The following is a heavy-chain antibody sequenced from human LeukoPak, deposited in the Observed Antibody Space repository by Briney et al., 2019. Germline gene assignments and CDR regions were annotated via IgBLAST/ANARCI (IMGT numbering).Heavy chain of an antibody. J-gene: IGHJ6*02. CDR3: AKVGNMDV. Sequence: GRSLRLSCAASGFTFDDYAMHWVRQAPGKGLEWVSGISWNSGSIGYADSVKGRFTISRDNAKNSLYLQMNSLRAEDTALYYCAKVGNMDVWGQGTTVTVSS. CDR1: GFTFDDYA. V-gene: IGHV3-9*01. CDR2: ISWNSGSI.